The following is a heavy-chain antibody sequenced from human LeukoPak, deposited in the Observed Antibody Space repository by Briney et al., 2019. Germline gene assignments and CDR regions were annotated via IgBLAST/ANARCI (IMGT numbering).Heavy chain of an antibody. Sequence: SETLSLTCAVYGGSFSGYYWSWLRQPPGKGLEWIGEINHSGSTNYNPSLKSRVTISVDTSKNQFSLKLSSVTAADTAVYYCARVPRWLLLHYYYYMDVWGKGTTVTVSS. V-gene: IGHV4-34*01. CDR1: GGSFSGYY. J-gene: IGHJ6*03. CDR2: INHSGST. CDR3: ARVPRWLLLHYYYYMDV. D-gene: IGHD5-24*01.